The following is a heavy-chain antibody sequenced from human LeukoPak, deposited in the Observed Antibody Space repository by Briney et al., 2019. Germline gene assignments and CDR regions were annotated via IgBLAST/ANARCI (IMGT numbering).Heavy chain of an antibody. J-gene: IGHJ3*02. V-gene: IGHV2-5*02. CDR3: AHRRAYGDYAYDAFDI. CDR2: IYWDDDK. Sequence: SGPTLVNPTQTLTLTCTFSGFSLSTSGVGVGWIRQPPGKALEWLALIYWDDDKRYSPSLKSRLTITKDTSKNQVVLTMTNMDPVDTATYYCAHRRAYGDYAYDAFDIWGQGTMVTVSS. D-gene: IGHD4-17*01. CDR1: GFSLSTSGVG.